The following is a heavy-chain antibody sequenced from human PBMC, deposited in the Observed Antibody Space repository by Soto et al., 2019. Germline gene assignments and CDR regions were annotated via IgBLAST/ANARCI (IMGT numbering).Heavy chain of an antibody. CDR2: ISAYNGNT. J-gene: IGHJ4*02. Sequence: XSVKGSCNAAGYCFTSYGSSWGRQAPGQGLEWMGWISAYNGNTNYAQKVQGRVTMTTDTSTSTAYMELRSLRSDDTAVYYCARDQRITVAGTGDYWGQGTLVTVSS. D-gene: IGHD6-19*01. CDR3: ARDQRITVAGTGDY. V-gene: IGHV1-18*04. CDR1: GYCFTSYG.